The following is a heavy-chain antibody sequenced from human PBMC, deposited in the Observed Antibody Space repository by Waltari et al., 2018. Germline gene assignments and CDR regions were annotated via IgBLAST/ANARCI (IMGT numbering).Heavy chain of an antibody. J-gene: IGHJ3*01. CDR1: GYTFNDYY. V-gene: IGHV1-2*02. CDR2: INPNTGAT. CDR3: ARDLFPSFWSGYGIDF. Sequence: QVQLVQSGADVKKPGASVRVSCTTSGYTFNDYYINWVRQAPGKGLEWMGWINPNTGATNLAQKYQGRLSMTRDTSITTAYMELNGLTSDDTAVYYCARDLFPSFWSGYGIDFWGQGTLVTVSS. D-gene: IGHD3-3*01.